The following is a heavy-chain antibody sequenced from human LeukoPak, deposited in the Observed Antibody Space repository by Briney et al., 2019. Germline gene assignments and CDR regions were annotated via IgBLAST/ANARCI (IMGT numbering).Heavy chain of an antibody. V-gene: IGHV3-30-3*01. Sequence: GRSLRLSCAASGFTFSSYAMHWVRQAPGKGLEWVAVISYDGSNKYYADSVKGRFTISRDNSKNTLYLQMNSLRAEDTAVNYCARDRIRYCSSTSCWFDYWGQGTLVTVSS. J-gene: IGHJ4*02. D-gene: IGHD2-2*01. CDR2: ISYDGSNK. CDR3: ARDRIRYCSSTSCWFDY. CDR1: GFTFSSYA.